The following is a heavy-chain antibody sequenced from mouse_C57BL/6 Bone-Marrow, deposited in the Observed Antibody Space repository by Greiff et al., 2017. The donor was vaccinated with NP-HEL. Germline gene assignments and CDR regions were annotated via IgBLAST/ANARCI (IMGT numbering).Heavy chain of an antibody. Sequence: EVKLVESGAELVRPGASVKLSCTASGFNIKDDYMHWVKQRPEQGLEWIGWIDPENGDTEYASKFQGKATITADTSSNTAYLQLSSLTSEDTAVYYGTVWRWFAYWGQGTLVTVSA. CDR3: TVWRWFAY. J-gene: IGHJ3*01. CDR2: IDPENGDT. CDR1: GFNIKDDY. D-gene: IGHD2-10*02. V-gene: IGHV14-4*01.